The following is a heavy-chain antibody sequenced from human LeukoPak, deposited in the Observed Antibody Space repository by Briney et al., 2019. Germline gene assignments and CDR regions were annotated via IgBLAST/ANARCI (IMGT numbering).Heavy chain of an antibody. CDR3: AKDHGSLGSGLN. CDR1: GLTFSNAW. D-gene: IGHD3-10*01. CDR2: ISGSGVST. Sequence: GGSLRLSCAASGLTFSNAWMSWVRQAPGQGLEWVSVISGSGVSTYYADSVKGRFTISGDNSKNTLYLQMNSLRAEDTAVYYCAKDHGSLGSGLNWGQGTLVTVSS. V-gene: IGHV3-23*01. J-gene: IGHJ4*02.